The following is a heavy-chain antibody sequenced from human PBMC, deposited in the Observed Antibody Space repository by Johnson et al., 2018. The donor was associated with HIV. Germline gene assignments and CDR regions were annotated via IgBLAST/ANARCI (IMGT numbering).Heavy chain of an antibody. V-gene: IGHV3-66*01. CDR3: ARSKDCSVSGCPDCFDI. J-gene: IGHJ3*02. Sequence: VQLVESGGGLVKPGGSLRLSCAASGFTFSDYYMSWIRQAPGKGLEWVSVIYSGGSTYYADSVKGRFTISRDTSKNTLYFQMNGLRAEDTAVYYCARSKDCSVSGCPDCFDIWGQGTMVIVSS. D-gene: IGHD2-15*01. CDR2: IYSGGST. CDR1: GFTFSDYY.